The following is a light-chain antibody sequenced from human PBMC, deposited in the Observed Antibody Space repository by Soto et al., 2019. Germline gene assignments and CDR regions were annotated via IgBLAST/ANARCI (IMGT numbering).Light chain of an antibody. CDR1: NSDVGGYRY. CDR3: ASYSTSSTYV. J-gene: IGLJ1*01. CDR2: DVS. Sequence: QSALTQPTSVSGSPGQSITISCTGTNSDVGGYRYVAWYQQHPGKAPRFMIYDVSSRPSGVSNRFSGSKSGNTASLTISGLQAEDEADYYCASYSTSSTYVFGTGTKLTVL. V-gene: IGLV2-14*01.